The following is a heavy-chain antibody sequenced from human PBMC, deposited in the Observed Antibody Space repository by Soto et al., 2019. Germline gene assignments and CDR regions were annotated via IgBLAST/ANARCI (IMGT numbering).Heavy chain of an antibody. J-gene: IGHJ4*02. CDR2: INHSGST. CDR1: GGSFSGYY. Sequence: SETLSLTCAVYGGSFSGYYWSWVRQPPGKGLEWIGEINHSGSTNYNPSLKSRVTISVDTSKNQFSLKLSSVTAADTAVYYCARGWGYSNSSGYYWGQGTLVTVSS. D-gene: IGHD6-6*01. V-gene: IGHV4-34*01. CDR3: ARGWGYSNSSGYY.